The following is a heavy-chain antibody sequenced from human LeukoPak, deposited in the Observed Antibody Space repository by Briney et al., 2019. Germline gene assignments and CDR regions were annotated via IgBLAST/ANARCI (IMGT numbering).Heavy chain of an antibody. CDR1: GFTFSSYW. J-gene: IGHJ4*02. V-gene: IGHV3-7*01. CDR2: IKQDGSEK. Sequence: GGSLRLSCAASGFTFSSYWMSWVRQAPGKGLEWVANIKQDGSEKYYVDSVKGRFTISRDNAKNSLYLQMNSLRDEDTAVYYCARASFQRWLQLGGDWGQGTLVTVSS. D-gene: IGHD5-24*01. CDR3: ARASFQRWLQLGGD.